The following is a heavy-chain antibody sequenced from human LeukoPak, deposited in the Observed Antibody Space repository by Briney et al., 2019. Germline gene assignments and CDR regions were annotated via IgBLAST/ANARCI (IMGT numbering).Heavy chain of an antibody. CDR3: ARERIFDY. CDR2: ISGYGAIT. Sequence: PGGSLRLSCTASGFTFISYAMTWVRQAPGKGLEWVATISGYGAITYYEDSVKGRFTISRDNSENTLYLQMNNLRAEDTAVYYCARERIFDYWGQGTLVTVSS. J-gene: IGHJ4*02. D-gene: IGHD2/OR15-2a*01. V-gene: IGHV3-23*01. CDR1: GFTFISYA.